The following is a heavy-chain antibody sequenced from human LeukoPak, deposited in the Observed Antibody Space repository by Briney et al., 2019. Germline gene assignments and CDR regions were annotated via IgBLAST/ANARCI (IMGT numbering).Heavy chain of an antibody. CDR2: IYYSGST. D-gene: IGHD3-16*01. V-gene: IGHV4-59*01. CDR3: ARVGMAGGNFDY. CDR1: GGSISSYY. J-gene: IGHJ4*02. Sequence: SETLSLTCTVSGGSISSYYWSWIRQPPGKGLEWIGYIYYSGSTNYSPSLKSRVTISVDTSKNQFSLKLSSVTAADTAVYYCARVGMAGGNFDYWGQGTLVTVSS.